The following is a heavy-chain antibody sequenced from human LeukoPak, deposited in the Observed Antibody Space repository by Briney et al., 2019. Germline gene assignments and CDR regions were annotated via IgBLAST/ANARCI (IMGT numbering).Heavy chain of an antibody. CDR3: AKAHDYGDYAGFDY. V-gene: IGHV3-11*01. CDR2: ISRSGSTK. CDR1: GFTFSDYN. Sequence: GGSLRLSCAASGFTFSDYNMRWIRQAPGKGLEWVSSISRSGSTKYYADSVKGRFTISRDNAKTSLYLQINNLRAEDTALYYCAKAHDYGDYAGFDYWGQGTLVSVSS. J-gene: IGHJ4*02. D-gene: IGHD4-17*01.